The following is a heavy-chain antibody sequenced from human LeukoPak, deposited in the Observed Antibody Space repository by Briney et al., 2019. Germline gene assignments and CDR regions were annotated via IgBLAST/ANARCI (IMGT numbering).Heavy chain of an antibody. D-gene: IGHD2-15*01. J-gene: IGHJ4*02. V-gene: IGHV3-23*01. CDR2: ISNNGGYT. Sequence: GGSLRLSCAASGFTFSSYVMSWVRQAPGKGLERVSAISNNGGYTYYADSVQGRFTISRDNSKSTLCLQMNSLRAEGTAVYYCAKQLGYCSDGSCYFPYWGQGTLVTVSS. CDR1: GFTFSSYV. CDR3: AKQLGYCSDGSCYFPY.